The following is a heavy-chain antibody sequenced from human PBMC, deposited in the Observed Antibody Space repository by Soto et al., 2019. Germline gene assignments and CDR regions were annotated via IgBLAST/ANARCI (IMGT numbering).Heavy chain of an antibody. CDR2: ISHDGRHK. J-gene: IGHJ5*02. CDR1: GFTFSDYA. V-gene: IGHV3-30*04. CDR3: ARGPYYDTDGYRPAAS. Sequence: QVQLAESGGGVVLPGRSLRLSCAASGFTFSDYAMHWVRQAPGKGLEWLAVISHDGRHKDYTDSVRGRFIISRDNSRNTLFLQMNSLRAEDTAVYNCARGPYYDTDGYRPAASWGQGTLVTVSS. D-gene: IGHD3-22*01.